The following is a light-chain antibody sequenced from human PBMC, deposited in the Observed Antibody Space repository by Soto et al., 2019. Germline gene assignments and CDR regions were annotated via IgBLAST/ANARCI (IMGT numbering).Light chain of an antibody. CDR3: CSYAGSYV. V-gene: IGLV2-11*01. Sequence: SVLTQPRSVSGSPGQSVTISCTGTSSDVGGYNYVSWYQQHPGKAPKPMIYDVSKRPSGVPDRFSGSKSGNTASLTISGLQAEDEADYYCCSYAGSYVFGTGTKVTVL. J-gene: IGLJ1*01. CDR2: DVS. CDR1: SSDVGGYNY.